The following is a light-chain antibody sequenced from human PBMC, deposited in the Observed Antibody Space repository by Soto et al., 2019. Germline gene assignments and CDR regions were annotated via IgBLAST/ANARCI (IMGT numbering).Light chain of an antibody. V-gene: IGKV3D-20*02. CDR1: QTLSTNS. J-gene: IGKJ4*01. CDR3: QQRSNWPLT. Sequence: EIVLTQSPGTLSLSPGERATLSCRASQTLSTNSLAWYQQRPGQTPRLLIYAASTRDTDIPDRFNGSGSGTDFALTISRLEPEDFAVYYCQQRSNWPLTFGGGTKVEIK. CDR2: AAS.